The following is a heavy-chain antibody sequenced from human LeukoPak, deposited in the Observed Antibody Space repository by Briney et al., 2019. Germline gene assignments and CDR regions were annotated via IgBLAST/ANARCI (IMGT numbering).Heavy chain of an antibody. D-gene: IGHD2-2*01. V-gene: IGHV3-23*01. Sequence: LPGGSLRLSCAASGFTFSSYAMSWVRQAPGKGLEWVSGISGSGGSTYYADSVKGRFTVSRDNSKNTEYLQMNSLRAEDTAVYYCAKDIVVVPAPVGYFDLWGRGTLVTVSS. CDR3: AKDIVVVPAPVGYFDL. CDR2: ISGSGGST. CDR1: GFTFSSYA. J-gene: IGHJ2*01.